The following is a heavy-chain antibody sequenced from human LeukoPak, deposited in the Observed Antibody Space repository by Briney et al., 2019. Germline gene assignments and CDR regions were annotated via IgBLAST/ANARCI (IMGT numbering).Heavy chain of an antibody. CDR2: IYSGGST. V-gene: IGHV3-66*01. J-gene: IGHJ6*03. Sequence: GGSLRLSCAASGFTVSSNYMSWVRQAPGKGLEWVSVIYSGGSTYYADSVKGRFTISRDNSKNTLYLQMNSLRAEDTAVYYCARSSAAGTGYYYYYYMDVWGKGTTATISS. D-gene: IGHD6-13*01. CDR3: ARSSAAGTGYYYYYYMDV. CDR1: GFTVSSNY.